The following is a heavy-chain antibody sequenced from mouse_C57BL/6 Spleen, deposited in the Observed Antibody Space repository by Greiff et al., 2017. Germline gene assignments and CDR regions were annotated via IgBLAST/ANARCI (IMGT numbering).Heavy chain of an antibody. CDR2: INPGSGGT. CDR1: GYAFTNYL. J-gene: IGHJ2*01. CDR3: ARATVVAPFDY. Sequence: QVQLQQSGAELVRPGTSVKVSCKASGYAFTNYLIEWVKQRPGQGLEWIGVINPGSGGTNYNEKFKGKATLTADKSSSTAYMQLSSLTSEDSAVYFCARATVVAPFDYWGQGTTLTVSS. D-gene: IGHD1-1*01. V-gene: IGHV1-54*01.